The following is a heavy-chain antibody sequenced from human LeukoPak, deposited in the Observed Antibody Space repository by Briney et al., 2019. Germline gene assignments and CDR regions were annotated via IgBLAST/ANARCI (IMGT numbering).Heavy chain of an antibody. CDR2: IYSGGST. V-gene: IGHV3-66*01. CDR3: AKASYGSGSYLSPDY. D-gene: IGHD3-10*01. J-gene: IGHJ4*02. Sequence: GGSLRLSCAASGFTVSSNYMSWVRQAPGKGLEWVSVIYSGGSTYYADSVKGRFTISRDNSKNTLYLQMNSLRAEDTAVYYCAKASYGSGSYLSPDYWGQGTLVTVSS. CDR1: GFTVSSNY.